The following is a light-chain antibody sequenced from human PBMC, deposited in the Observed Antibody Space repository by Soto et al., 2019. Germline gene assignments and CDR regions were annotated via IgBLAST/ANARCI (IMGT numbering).Light chain of an antibody. CDR2: AAS. CDR3: QQSYSTPLT. Sequence: DNQMTQSPYSLSASVGDRVTITCRASQSISSYLNWYQQKPGKAPKLLIYAASSLQSGVPSRFSGSGSGTDFTLTISSLQPEDFASYYCQQSYSTPLTIGGGTKVEIK. J-gene: IGKJ4*01. V-gene: IGKV1-39*01. CDR1: QSISSY.